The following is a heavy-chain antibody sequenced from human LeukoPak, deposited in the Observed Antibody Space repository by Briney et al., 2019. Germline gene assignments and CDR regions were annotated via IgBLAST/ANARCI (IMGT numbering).Heavy chain of an antibody. CDR3: AKGSQYCSGGSCPFDY. CDR2: ISGSGGST. V-gene: IGHV3-23*01. Sequence: GGSLRLSCEASGFTFSSYAMSWVRQAPGKGLEWVSGISGSGGSTYYADSVKGRFTISRDNSKNTLYLQMNSLRAEDTAVYYCAKGSQYCSGGSCPFDYWGQGTLVTVSS. CDR1: GFTFSSYA. D-gene: IGHD2-15*01. J-gene: IGHJ4*02.